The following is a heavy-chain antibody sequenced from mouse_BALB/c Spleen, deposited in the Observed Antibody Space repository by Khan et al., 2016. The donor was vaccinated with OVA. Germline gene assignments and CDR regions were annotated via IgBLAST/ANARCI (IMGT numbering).Heavy chain of an antibody. CDR3: ASGGYWYFDF. Sequence: QIQLVQSGPELKKPGETVKISCKASGYTFTNYGMNWVKQAPGKGLKWMGWINTYTEEPTYADDFKGRFAFSLETSASTAYLQINNLKNEDTATSFCASGGYWYFDFWGAGTTVTVSS. CDR2: INTYTEEP. V-gene: IGHV9-3-1*01. D-gene: IGHD1-1*02. J-gene: IGHJ1*01. CDR1: GYTFTNYG.